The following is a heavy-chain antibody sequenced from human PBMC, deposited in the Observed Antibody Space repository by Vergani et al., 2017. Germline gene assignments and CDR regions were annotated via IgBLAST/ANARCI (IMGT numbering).Heavy chain of an antibody. CDR3: ARDRAHDAFDI. V-gene: IGHV3-30*03. J-gene: IGHJ3*02. CDR1: GFTFSTYG. Sequence: VQLVESGGGLVQPGRSLRLSCAASGFTFSTYGMHWVRQAPGKGLEWVAVISYDGSNEDYADSVKGRFTISRDNSKNTLYLQMNSLRAEDTAVYYCARDRAHDAFDIWGQGTMVTVSS. CDR2: ISYDGSNE.